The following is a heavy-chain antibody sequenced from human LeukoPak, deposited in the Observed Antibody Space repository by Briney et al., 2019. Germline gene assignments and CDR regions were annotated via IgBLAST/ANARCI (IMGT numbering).Heavy chain of an antibody. CDR1: GYAFTSYG. D-gene: IGHD5-18*01. CDR3: ARGMKTLKGYSYGY. J-gene: IGHJ4*02. V-gene: IGHV1-18*01. CDR2: SSGYNGNT. Sequence: ASVKVSCKASGYAFTSYGISWVRQAPGQGLEGMGRSSGYNGNTNYEQKLQGRVTMTTDTSTSTAYMELRSLRSDDTAVYYCARGMKTLKGYSYGYWGQGTLVTVSS.